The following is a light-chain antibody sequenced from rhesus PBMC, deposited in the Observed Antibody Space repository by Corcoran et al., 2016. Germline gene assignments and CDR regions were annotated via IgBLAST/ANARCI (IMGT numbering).Light chain of an antibody. CDR1: QNIYSN. CDR2: AAS. Sequence: DIQMTQSPSALSASVGDRVTISCRASQNIYSNLAWYPQKPGKAPKLLIYAASSSQSGIPSRFCGNGSGKAFRLTISSLQPEDSAAYYCQHYYDNPFTFGPGTKLDIK. J-gene: IGKJ3*01. CDR3: QHYYDNPFT. V-gene: IGKV1S12*01.